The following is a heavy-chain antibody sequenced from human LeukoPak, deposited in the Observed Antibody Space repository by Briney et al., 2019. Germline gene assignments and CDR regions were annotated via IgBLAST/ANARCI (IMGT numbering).Heavy chain of an antibody. CDR2: LYTNGTV. CDR1: GASITRYY. Sequence: SETLSLTCSVSGASITRYYWTWIRQPVGKGLEWFGRLYTNGTVNYNPSLRSRVTMSRDTSRNQFPLKLTSVTAADTAVYYCARLLGSSGYAGDWYFDLWGPGALVTVSS. J-gene: IGHJ2*01. D-gene: IGHD3-22*01. V-gene: IGHV4-4*07. CDR3: ARLLGSSGYAGDWYFDL.